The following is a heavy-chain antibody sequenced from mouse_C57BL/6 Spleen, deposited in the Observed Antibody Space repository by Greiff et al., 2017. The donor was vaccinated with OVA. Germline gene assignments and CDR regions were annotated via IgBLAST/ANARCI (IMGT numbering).Heavy chain of an antibody. Sequence: QVQLQQPGAELVKPGASVKMSCKASGYTFTRYWITWVKQRPGQGLEWIGDIYPGSGSTNYNEKFKSKATLTVDTSSSTAYMQLSSLTSEDSAVYYCARQTLTTVVAFDYWGQGTTLTVSS. CDR2: IYPGSGST. J-gene: IGHJ2*01. CDR3: ARQTLTTVVAFDY. D-gene: IGHD1-1*01. V-gene: IGHV1-55*01. CDR1: GYTFTRYW.